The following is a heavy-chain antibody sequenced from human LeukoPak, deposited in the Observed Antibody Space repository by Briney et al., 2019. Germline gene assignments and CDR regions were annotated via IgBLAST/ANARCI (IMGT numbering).Heavy chain of an antibody. CDR1: GGSFSGYY. J-gene: IGHJ4*02. V-gene: IGHV4-34*01. CDR3: ARRPWVGAADY. CDR2: MSHSGST. D-gene: IGHD1-26*01. Sequence: SETLSLTCAVYGGSFSGYYWSWIRQPPGKGLEWIGEMSHSGSTNYNPSLKSRVTISVDTSKNQFSLQLRFVTAADTATYYCARRPWVGAADYWGQGTPVTVSS.